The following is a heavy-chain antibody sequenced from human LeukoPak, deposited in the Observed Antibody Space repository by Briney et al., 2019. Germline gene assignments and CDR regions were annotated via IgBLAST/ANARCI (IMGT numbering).Heavy chain of an antibody. CDR1: GFTFTSDA. D-gene: IGHD6-19*01. J-gene: IGHJ5*02. CDR2: TVSRGTT. Sequence: GGSLRLSCVASGFTFTSDAMNWVRQAPGKGLEWVSSTVSRGTTQYADSVKGRFTVSRDTFKNTLYLQMNSLRADDTAVYYCAKCSTSAYTTGWCNWIDPWGQGTLVTVSS. V-gene: IGHV3-23*01. CDR3: AKCSTSAYTTGWCNWIDP.